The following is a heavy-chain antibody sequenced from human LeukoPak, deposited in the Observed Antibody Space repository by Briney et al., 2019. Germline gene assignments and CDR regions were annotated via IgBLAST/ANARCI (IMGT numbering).Heavy chain of an antibody. CDR3: ARGLLGATTSYFDY. Sequence: GSLRLSCAASGFSFSSYAMSWVRQAPGKGLEWVAVITYDGSNKYYADSVKGRFTISRDNSRNTLYLQMNSLRAEDTAVYYCARGLLGATTSYFDYWGQGTLVTVSS. V-gene: IGHV3-30-3*01. J-gene: IGHJ4*02. CDR1: GFSFSSYA. CDR2: ITYDGSNK. D-gene: IGHD1-26*01.